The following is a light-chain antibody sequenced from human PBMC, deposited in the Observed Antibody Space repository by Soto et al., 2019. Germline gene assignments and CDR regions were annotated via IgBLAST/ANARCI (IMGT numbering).Light chain of an antibody. V-gene: IGKV1-39*01. CDR1: QSIRSY. CDR3: QQSYSPPRT. Sequence: DIQMTQSPSSLSASVGDTVIITCRASQSIRSYLNWYQQKPGKAPKLLIYAASTLQSGVPSRLSGSASGTDFTLTISRLQPEDFATYYCQQSYSPPRTFGQGTKVEIK. J-gene: IGKJ1*01. CDR2: AAS.